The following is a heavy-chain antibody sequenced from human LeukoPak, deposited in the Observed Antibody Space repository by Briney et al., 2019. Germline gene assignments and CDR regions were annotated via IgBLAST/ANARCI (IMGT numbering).Heavy chain of an antibody. CDR1: GFTFSSYA. CDR3: ARGSGYGDYSQSTFDI. V-gene: IGHV3-64*01. Sequence: GGSLRLSCAASGFTFSSYAMRWVRQAPGKGLEYVSAISSNGGSTYYANSVKGRFTISRDNSKNTLYLQMGSLRAEDMAVYYCARGSGYGDYSQSTFDIWGQGTMVTVSS. CDR2: ISSNGGST. D-gene: IGHD4-17*01. J-gene: IGHJ3*02.